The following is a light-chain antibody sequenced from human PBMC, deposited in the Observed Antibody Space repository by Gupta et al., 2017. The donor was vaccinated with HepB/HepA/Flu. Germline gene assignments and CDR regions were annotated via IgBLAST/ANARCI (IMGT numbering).Light chain of an antibody. CDR1: SSDVGYYTL. Sequence: QSALTQPASVSGSLGQSVTISCFGTSSDVGYYTLVSWDQQHPGKAPKLMIYEVSRRPSGVSDRFSGSKSGNTASLTISGLQDDDEADYFCCSRTRSSTYVFGSGTKVTVL. CDR2: EVS. CDR3: CSRTRSSTYV. J-gene: IGLJ1*01. V-gene: IGLV2-23*02.